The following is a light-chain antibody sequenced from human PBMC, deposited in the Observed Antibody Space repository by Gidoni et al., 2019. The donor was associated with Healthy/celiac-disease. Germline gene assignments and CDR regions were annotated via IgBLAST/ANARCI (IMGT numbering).Light chain of an antibody. CDR2: DAS. CDR1: QDISNY. V-gene: IGKV1-33*01. CDR3: QQYDNLPTT. J-gene: IGKJ5*01. Sequence: DIQMTQSPSSLSASVGDRVTITCQASQDISNYLNWYQQKPGKAPKLLIYDASNLETGVPSRFSGSGSGTDFTFTISSLQPEDIATYYCQQYDNLPTTCXYXTRLEIK.